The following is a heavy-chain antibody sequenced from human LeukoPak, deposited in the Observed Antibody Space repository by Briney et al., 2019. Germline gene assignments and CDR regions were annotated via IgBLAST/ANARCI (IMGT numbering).Heavy chain of an antibody. CDR1: GGSISSYY. J-gene: IGHJ3*02. Sequence: SETLSLTCTVSGGSISSYYWSWIRQPAGKGLEWIGRIYTSGSTNYNPSLKSRVTMSVDTSKNQFSLKLSSVTAADTAVYYCAARYPSGSYLEAFDIWGQGTMVTVSS. V-gene: IGHV4-4*07. CDR2: IYTSGST. D-gene: IGHD1-26*01. CDR3: AARYPSGSYLEAFDI.